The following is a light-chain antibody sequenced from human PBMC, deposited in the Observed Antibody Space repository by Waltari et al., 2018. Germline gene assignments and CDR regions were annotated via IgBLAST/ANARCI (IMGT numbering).Light chain of an antibody. V-gene: IGLV3-1*01. CDR1: ALAKKY. J-gene: IGLJ1*01. CDR2: EEG. CDR3: QAWDSGVAGV. Sequence: SYDLIQSPSVSVSPGQTATITCPGAALAKKYACWYQQKPGQSPVLVIYEEGRRPSEIPQRFSGSNSGNTATLTISGTQPMDEADYYCQAWDSGVAGVFGTGTKVTVL.